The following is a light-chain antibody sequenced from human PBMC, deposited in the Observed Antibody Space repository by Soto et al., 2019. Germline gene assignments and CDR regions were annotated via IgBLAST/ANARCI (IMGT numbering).Light chain of an antibody. CDR3: QQYGSSPPYG. CDR1: QSVSSSY. CDR2: GAS. Sequence: EIVLTQSPGTLSLSPGERATLSCRASQSVSSSYLAWYQQKPGQAPRLLIYGASSRATCIPDRFSGRGAGTDFTITISSLEPEDVAVYYCQQYGSSPPYGFGQGTRLEIK. J-gene: IGKJ5*01. V-gene: IGKV3-20*01.